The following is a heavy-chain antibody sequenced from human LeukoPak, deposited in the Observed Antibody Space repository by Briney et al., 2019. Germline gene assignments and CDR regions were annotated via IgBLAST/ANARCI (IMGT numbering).Heavy chain of an antibody. CDR2: ILNDGSNK. Sequence: AGGSLRLSCAASGLTFSYYAFHWVRQAPGKGLEWVAIILNDGSNKYYTDSVKGRFTISRDNSKNTLYLQMNSLRVEDTAVYYCAREYRSYNYFDYWGQGTLVTVSS. V-gene: IGHV3-30-3*01. D-gene: IGHD3-16*02. J-gene: IGHJ4*02. CDR1: GLTFSYYA. CDR3: AREYRSYNYFDY.